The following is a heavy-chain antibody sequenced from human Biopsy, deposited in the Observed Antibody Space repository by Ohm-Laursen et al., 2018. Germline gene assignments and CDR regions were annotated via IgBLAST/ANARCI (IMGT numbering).Heavy chain of an antibody. J-gene: IGHJ4*02. CDR2: ISASSSYI. V-gene: IGHV3-21*04. CDR3: ARFPDFWSGYYVDS. CDR1: GVTLSGYG. D-gene: IGHD3-3*01. Sequence: SLRLSCAASGVTLSGYGMNWVRQAPGKGLEWVSSISASSSYIHYADSVKGRFTVSRDNANNSLFLQMNSLRAEDTAVYYCARFPDFWSGYYVDSWGQGTLVTVSS.